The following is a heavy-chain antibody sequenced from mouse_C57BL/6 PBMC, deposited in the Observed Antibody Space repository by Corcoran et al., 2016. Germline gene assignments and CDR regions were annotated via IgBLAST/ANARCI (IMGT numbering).Heavy chain of an antibody. CDR2: INTYSGVP. V-gene: IGHV9-3*01. J-gene: IGHJ4*01. CDR3: ARSQGPLYAMDY. CDR1: GYTFTTYG. Sequence: QIQLVQPGPELKKPGETVKISCKASGYTFTTYGMSWVKQAPGKGLKWMGGINTYSGVPTYADDFKGRFAFSLETSASTAYLQINNLKNEDTATYFCARSQGPLYAMDYWGQGTSVTVSS. D-gene: IGHD3-3*01.